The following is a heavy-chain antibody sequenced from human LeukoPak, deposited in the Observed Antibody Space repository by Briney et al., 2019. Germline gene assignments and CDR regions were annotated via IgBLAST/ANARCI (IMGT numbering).Heavy chain of an antibody. CDR3: ARVTRWAGLDF. CDR1: GGSVSSGDKY. CDR2: IYYSGST. J-gene: IGHJ4*02. Sequence: SETLSLTCNVSGGSVSSGDKYWSWIRQPPGKGLEWIGYIYYSGSTYYNPSLKSRLTISVDTSENQFSLHLTSVTAADTAVYFCARVTRWAGLDFWGQGTLVTVSS. V-gene: IGHV4-30-4*01. D-gene: IGHD2-21*02.